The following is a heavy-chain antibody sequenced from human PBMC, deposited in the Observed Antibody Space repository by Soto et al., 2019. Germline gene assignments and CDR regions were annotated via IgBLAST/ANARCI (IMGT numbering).Heavy chain of an antibody. J-gene: IGHJ4*02. V-gene: IGHV3-23*01. Sequence: PGGSLRLSCAASGFTFSSYAMSWVRQAPGKGLEWVSAISGSGGSTYYADSVKGRFTISRDNSKNTLYLQMNSLRAEDTAVYYCAKDEANGYSYGYGYFDYWGQGTLVTVSS. D-gene: IGHD5-18*01. CDR1: GFTFSSYA. CDR3: AKDEANGYSYGYGYFDY. CDR2: ISGSGGST.